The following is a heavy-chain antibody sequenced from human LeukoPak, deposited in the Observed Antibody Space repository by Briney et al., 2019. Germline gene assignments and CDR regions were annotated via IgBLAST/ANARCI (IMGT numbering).Heavy chain of an antibody. Sequence: GGSLRLSCAASGFSFNSYAMSWVRQAPGKGLEWVSAISGSGGSTYYADSVKGRFTISRDNSKNTLYLQMNSLRAEDTALYYCARPLTRSAPGYWGQGTLVTVSS. CDR2: ISGSGGST. CDR1: GFSFNSYA. CDR3: ARPLTRSAPGY. D-gene: IGHD6-6*01. V-gene: IGHV3-23*01. J-gene: IGHJ4*02.